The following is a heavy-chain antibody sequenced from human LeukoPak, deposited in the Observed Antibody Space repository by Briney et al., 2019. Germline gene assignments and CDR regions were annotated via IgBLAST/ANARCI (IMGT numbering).Heavy chain of an antibody. CDR3: AKETAPHSTLTTVDY. CDR1: GFTLSSYA. J-gene: IGHJ4*02. D-gene: IGHD1-1*01. V-gene: IGHV3-23*01. Sequence: GGSLRLSWSASGFTLSSYAMSWVRQAPGKGLEWVSAIGANNGRTYYADSVKGRFTISRDDPRNTLYLQMNSLRAEDTAVYYCAKETAPHSTLTTVDYWGQGALVTVSS. CDR2: IGANNGRT.